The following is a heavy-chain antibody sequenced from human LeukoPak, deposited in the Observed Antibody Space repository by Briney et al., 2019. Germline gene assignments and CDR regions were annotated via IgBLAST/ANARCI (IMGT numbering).Heavy chain of an antibody. Sequence: GGSLRLSCVASGFTFRSYEMNWVRQAPGKGLEWIAYIYSSGSTTYYADSVKGRFTVSRDNAKNSLYLQMNSLGVEDTAVHYCVRGGYGDYGRGSWGQGTLLTVSS. CDR2: IYSSGSTT. J-gene: IGHJ5*02. CDR1: GFTFRSYE. CDR3: VRGGYGDYGRGS. D-gene: IGHD4-17*01. V-gene: IGHV3-48*03.